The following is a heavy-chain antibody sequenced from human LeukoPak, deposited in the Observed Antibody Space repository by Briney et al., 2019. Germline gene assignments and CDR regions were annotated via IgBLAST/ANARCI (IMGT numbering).Heavy chain of an antibody. Sequence: GGSLRLSCAASGFTFEDYGMSWVRQAPGKGLEWVSGINWNGGSTAYADSMKGRFTISRDNAKNSLYLQMSSLRVEDTAFYFCARRSGSFPLSYWYFDLWGRGTLVTVSS. J-gene: IGHJ2*01. CDR2: INWNGGST. CDR3: ARRSGSFPLSYWYFDL. D-gene: IGHD3-10*01. V-gene: IGHV3-20*04. CDR1: GFTFEDYG.